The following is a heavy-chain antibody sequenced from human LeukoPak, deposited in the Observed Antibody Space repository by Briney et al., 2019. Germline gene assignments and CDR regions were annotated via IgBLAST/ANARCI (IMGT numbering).Heavy chain of an antibody. CDR2: INPKSGGT. CDR1: GYTFTGHP. Sequence: ASVKVSCKASGYTFTGHPIHWVRQAPGQRLEWMGWINPKSGGTTYAQKFQGRVTMTRDTSTSTVYMDLSSLRSDDTAVYFCAREREGLYDILTGYFAYWGQGTLVTVSS. J-gene: IGHJ4*02. CDR3: AREREGLYDILTGYFAY. D-gene: IGHD3-9*01. V-gene: IGHV1-2*02.